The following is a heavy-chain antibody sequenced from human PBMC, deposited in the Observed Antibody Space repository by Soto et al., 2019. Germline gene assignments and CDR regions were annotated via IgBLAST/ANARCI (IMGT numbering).Heavy chain of an antibody. Sequence: QVQLVQSGAEVKKPGASVKVSCKASGYTFTSYGISWVRQAPGQGLEWMGWISAYNGNTNYAQKLQGRVTMTTDPTTSTAYMGLRSLRSDDTAVYYCARAPYGSGSYPDYWGQGTLVTVSS. D-gene: IGHD3-10*01. CDR2: ISAYNGNT. V-gene: IGHV1-18*01. CDR3: ARAPYGSGSYPDY. J-gene: IGHJ4*02. CDR1: GYTFTSYG.